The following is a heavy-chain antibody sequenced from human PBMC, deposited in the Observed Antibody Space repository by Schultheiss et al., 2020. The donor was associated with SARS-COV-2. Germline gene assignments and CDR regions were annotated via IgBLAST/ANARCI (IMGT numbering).Heavy chain of an antibody. D-gene: IGHD6-19*01. Sequence: SETLSLTCTVSGGSISSYYWGWIRQPPGKGLEWIGSIYYSGSTYYNPSLKSRVTISVDTSKNQFSLKLSSVTAADTAVYYCARGLRNVAVAGTWYFDLWGRGTLVTVSS. CDR2: IYYSGST. CDR1: GGSISSYY. CDR3: ARGLRNVAVAGTWYFDL. V-gene: IGHV4-39*07. J-gene: IGHJ2*01.